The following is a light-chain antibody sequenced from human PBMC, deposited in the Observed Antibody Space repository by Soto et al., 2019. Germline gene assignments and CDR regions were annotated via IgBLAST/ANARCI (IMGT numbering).Light chain of an antibody. CDR3: QQYSNTPVT. CDR2: NAS. CDR1: QSVNSNY. V-gene: IGKV3-20*01. Sequence: EVVLTQSPGTLSLSTGQRATLSCMASQSVNSNYLVWYQHKPSQAPRLLISNASRRATGIPDRFSGRGSGTDCTLIINRLQPEDEAVYSCQQYSNTPVTFGPGTKGEIK. J-gene: IGKJ3*01.